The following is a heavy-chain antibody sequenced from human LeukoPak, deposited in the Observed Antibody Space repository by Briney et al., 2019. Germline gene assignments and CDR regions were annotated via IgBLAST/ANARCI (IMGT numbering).Heavy chain of an antibody. CDR1: GFTFSSYC. J-gene: IGHJ4*02. V-gene: IGHV3-7*01. Sequence: PGGSLRLSCAASGFTFSSYCMSWVRQAPGKGLEWVANIKQDGREKYYVDSVKGRFTVSRDNAKNSLYLQINSLRVEDTAMYYCAKVAASGISPTDYWGQGTLVTVSS. CDR3: AKVAASGISPTDY. CDR2: IKQDGREK. D-gene: IGHD6-13*01.